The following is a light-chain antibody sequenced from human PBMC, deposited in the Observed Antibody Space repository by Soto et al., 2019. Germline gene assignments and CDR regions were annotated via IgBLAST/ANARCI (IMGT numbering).Light chain of an antibody. CDR1: QSVSSSY. CDR2: GAS. V-gene: IGKV3-20*01. Sequence: EIVLTQSPGTLSLSPGERATLSCRASQSVSSSYLAWYQQKPGQAPRLLIYGASSRATGIPDRFSGSGSGTDFTLTIIRLEPEDVAVYYCQQYGSSPWTFGQGTKVEIK. CDR3: QQYGSSPWT. J-gene: IGKJ1*01.